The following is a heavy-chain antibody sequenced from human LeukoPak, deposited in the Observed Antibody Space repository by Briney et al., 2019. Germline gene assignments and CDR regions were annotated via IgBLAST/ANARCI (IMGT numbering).Heavy chain of an antibody. CDR3: ASFLFGDPGGY. Sequence: PSETLSLTCAVYSGSFSGYYWSWIRQPPGKGLEWIGEINHSGSTNYNPSLKSRVTISVDTSKNQFSLKLSSVTAADTAVYYCASFLFGDPGGYWGQGTLVTVSS. CDR1: SGSFSGYY. V-gene: IGHV4-34*01. CDR2: INHSGST. D-gene: IGHD3-10*01. J-gene: IGHJ4*02.